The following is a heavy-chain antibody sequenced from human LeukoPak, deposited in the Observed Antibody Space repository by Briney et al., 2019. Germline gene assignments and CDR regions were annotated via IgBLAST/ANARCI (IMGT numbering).Heavy chain of an antibody. CDR3: ARGRRPSLYYYDSSGYSPYDY. J-gene: IGHJ4*02. Sequence: ASVKVSCKTSGYTFNAYYMHWVRQAPGQGLEWMGWINPNSGGSNYAQKLQGRVTMTTDTSTSTAYMELRSLRSDDTAVYYCARGRRPSLYYYDSSGYSPYDYWGQGTLVTVSS. V-gene: IGHV1-2*02. CDR2: INPNSGGS. CDR1: GYTFNAYY. D-gene: IGHD3-22*01.